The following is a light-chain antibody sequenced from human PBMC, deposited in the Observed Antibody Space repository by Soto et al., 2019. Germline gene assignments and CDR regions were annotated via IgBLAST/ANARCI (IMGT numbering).Light chain of an antibody. CDR2: DAS. CDR1: QYINTR. V-gene: IGKV3-20*01. Sequence: EIVLTQSPATLSSFPGDRVTLSCRASQYINTRLAWYQQKPGQAPRLLIYDASTRATGIPDRFSGSGSGTDFTLTISRLEPEDFALYYCQQYGSSPPYSFGQGTKLEIK. CDR3: QQYGSSPPYS. J-gene: IGKJ2*03.